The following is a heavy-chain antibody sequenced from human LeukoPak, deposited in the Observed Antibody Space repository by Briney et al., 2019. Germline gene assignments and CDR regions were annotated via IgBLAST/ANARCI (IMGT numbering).Heavy chain of an antibody. V-gene: IGHV1-69*13. J-gene: IGHJ6*03. Sequence: ASVKVSCKASGGTFSSYAISWVRQAPGQGLEWMGGIIPIFGTANYAQKFQGRVTITADESTSTAYMELSSLRSEDTAVYYCARAESARPDYYYYYYMDVWGKGTTVTVSS. D-gene: IGHD6-6*01. CDR3: ARAESARPDYYYYYYMDV. CDR1: GGTFSSYA. CDR2: IIPIFGTA.